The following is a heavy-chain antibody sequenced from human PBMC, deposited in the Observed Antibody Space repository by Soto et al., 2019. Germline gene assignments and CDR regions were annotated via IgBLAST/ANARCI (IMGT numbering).Heavy chain of an antibody. D-gene: IGHD1-20*01. Sequence: PSETPSLTSAVSGGSISGIYSYWGWLRKSPGKGREWIGSFCYTGFTSYNPSPVSQVSVSVDTSKDHFSLTLSCLSAADTAVYYCSTSQKGYNRNYFAHGAQGSLVTVSS. CDR2: FCYTGFT. V-gene: IGHV4-39*02. J-gene: IGHJ4*02. CDR3: STSQKGYNRNYFAH. CDR1: GGSISGIYSY.